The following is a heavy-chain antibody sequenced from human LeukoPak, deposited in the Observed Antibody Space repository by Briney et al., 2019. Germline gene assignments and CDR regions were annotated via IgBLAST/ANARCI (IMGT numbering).Heavy chain of an antibody. CDR1: GGPSSGYY. CDR3: ARGGDAHKGGVD. J-gene: IGHJ4*02. CDR2: IHPFGTT. D-gene: IGHD2-15*01. Sequence: SETLSLTCAVYGGPSSGYYCSWIRQPPGKGPEWIGEIHPFGTTYYNPSLKSRVTISVDTSSNQFSLRLSSVTAADTAFYYCARGGDAHKGGVDWGQETLVTVSS. V-gene: IGHV4-34*01.